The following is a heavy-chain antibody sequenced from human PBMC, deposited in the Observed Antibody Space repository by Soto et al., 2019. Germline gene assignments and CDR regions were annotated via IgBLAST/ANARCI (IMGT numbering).Heavy chain of an antibody. V-gene: IGHV5-51*01. CDR3: ARRGYALVGSYGMDV. CDR2: IYPGDSDT. J-gene: IGHJ6*04. CDR1: GYSFTSYW. Sequence: GESLKISGNGSGYSFTSYWIGWVRQMPGKGLEWMGIIYPGDSDTRYSPSFQGQVTISADKSISTAYLQWSSLKASDTAMYYCARRGYALVGSYGMDVCGKGTTGTVSS. D-gene: IGHD2-15*01.